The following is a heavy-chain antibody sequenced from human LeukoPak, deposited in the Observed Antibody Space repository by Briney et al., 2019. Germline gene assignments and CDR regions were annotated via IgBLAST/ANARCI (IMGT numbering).Heavy chain of an antibody. CDR1: GGSISSYY. CDR2: IYYSGST. V-gene: IGHV4-59*01. Sequence: SETLPLTCTVSGGSISSYYWSWIRQPPGKGLEWIGYIYYSGSTNYNPSLKSRVTISVDTSKNQFSLKLSSVTAADTAVYYCARVTYTGSYPNWFDSWGQGTLVTVSS. CDR3: ARVTYTGSYPNWFDS. J-gene: IGHJ5*01. D-gene: IGHD1-26*01.